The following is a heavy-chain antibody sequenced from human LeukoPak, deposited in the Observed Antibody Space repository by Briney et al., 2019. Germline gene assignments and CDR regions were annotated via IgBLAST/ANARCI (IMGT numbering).Heavy chain of an antibody. Sequence: GGSLRLSCAASGFTFSSYAMSWVRQAPGKGLEWVSVISGSGGSTYYADSVKGRFTISRDNSKNTLYLQMNSLRAEDTAVYYCAKADSSSWYGGDAFDIWGQGTMVTVS. J-gene: IGHJ3*02. CDR2: ISGSGGST. CDR1: GFTFSSYA. D-gene: IGHD6-13*01. V-gene: IGHV3-23*01. CDR3: AKADSSSWYGGDAFDI.